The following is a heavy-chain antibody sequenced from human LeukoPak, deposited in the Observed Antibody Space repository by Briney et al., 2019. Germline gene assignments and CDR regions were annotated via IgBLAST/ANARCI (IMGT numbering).Heavy chain of an antibody. CDR3: ARVTDYSNCIY. CDR1: GYTFTNYG. J-gene: IGHJ4*02. Sequence: ASVKVSCKASGYTFTNYGIGWVRQAPGQGLEWMGWISTYNGNTNYAQQLQGRVTVTTDTSTSTAYMELRSLRSDDTAVYYCARVTDYSNCIYWGQGTLVTVSS. V-gene: IGHV1-18*01. CDR2: ISTYNGNT. D-gene: IGHD4-11*01.